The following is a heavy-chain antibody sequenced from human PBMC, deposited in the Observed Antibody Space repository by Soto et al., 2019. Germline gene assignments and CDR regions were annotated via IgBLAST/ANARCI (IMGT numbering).Heavy chain of an antibody. CDR3: ARGRLRNYIDAFDI. CDR1: GYTFTSYD. D-gene: IGHD1-7*01. Sequence: QVQLVQSGAEVKKPGASVKVSCKASGYTFTSYDINWVRQATGQGLEWMGWMNPNSGNTGYAQKFQGRVTMTRNTSISTAYMELSSLSSEDTAVYYCARGRLRNYIDAFDIWGQGTMVTVSS. CDR2: MNPNSGNT. J-gene: IGHJ3*02. V-gene: IGHV1-8*01.